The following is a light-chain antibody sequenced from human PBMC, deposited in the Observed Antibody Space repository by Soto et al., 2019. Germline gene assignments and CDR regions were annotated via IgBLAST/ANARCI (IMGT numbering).Light chain of an antibody. J-gene: IGKJ3*01. Sequence: EIVLTQSPGTLSLSPGERATLSCRASQRVSSSNLAWYQHKPGQAPRLLIYGASSRATGIPDRFSGSGSGTDFTLTINRLEPEDFALYFCQQYGSSLFTFGPGTKVDIK. V-gene: IGKV3-20*01. CDR2: GAS. CDR3: QQYGSSLFT. CDR1: QRVSSSN.